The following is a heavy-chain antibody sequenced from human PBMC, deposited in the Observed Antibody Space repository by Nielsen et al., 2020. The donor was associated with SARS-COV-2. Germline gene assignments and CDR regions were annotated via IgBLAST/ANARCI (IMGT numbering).Heavy chain of an antibody. Sequence: RQPPGKGLEWVANIKQDGSEKYYVDSVKGRFTISRDNAKNSLYLQMNSLRAEDTAVYYCAKGFQAVDTAMGVNYYYGMDVWGQGTTVTVSS. D-gene: IGHD5-18*01. CDR2: IKQDGSEK. CDR3: AKGFQAVDTAMGVNYYYGMDV. V-gene: IGHV3-7*03. J-gene: IGHJ6*02.